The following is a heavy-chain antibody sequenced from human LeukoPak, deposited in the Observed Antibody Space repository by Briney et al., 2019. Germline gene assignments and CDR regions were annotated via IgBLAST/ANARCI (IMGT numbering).Heavy chain of an antibody. V-gene: IGHV3-30-3*01. Sequence: GRSLRLSCAASGFTFSSYAMHWVRQAPGKGLEWVAVISYDGSNKYYADSVKGRFTISRDNSKNTLYLQMNSLRAEDTAMYYCARGLPTVVTLTPPPRWGQGTLVTVSS. CDR2: ISYDGSNK. D-gene: IGHD4-23*01. J-gene: IGHJ4*02. CDR1: GFTFSSYA. CDR3: ARGLPTVVTLTPPPR.